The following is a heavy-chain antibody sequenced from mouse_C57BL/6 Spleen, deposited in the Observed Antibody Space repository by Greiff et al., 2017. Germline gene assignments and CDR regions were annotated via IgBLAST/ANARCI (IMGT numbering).Heavy chain of an antibody. Sequence: VQLQQSGAELVRPGASVKLSCTASGFNIKDYYMHWVKQRPEQGLEWIGRIDPEDGDNEYAPKFQGKATMTVATSSNTAYLQLSSLTSEDTAVYYCPPHYYGSSPYYFDYWGQGTTLTVSS. V-gene: IGHV14-1*01. CDR3: PPHYYGSSPYYFDY. D-gene: IGHD1-1*01. CDR2: IDPEDGDN. J-gene: IGHJ2*01. CDR1: GFNIKDYY.